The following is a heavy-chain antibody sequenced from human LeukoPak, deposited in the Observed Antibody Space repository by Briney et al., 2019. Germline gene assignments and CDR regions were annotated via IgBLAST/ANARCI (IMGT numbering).Heavy chain of an antibody. CDR2: ISYDGSRK. D-gene: IGHD1-1*01. J-gene: IGHJ3*02. Sequence: PGGSLRLSCTASGFTFGDYAMSWVRQAPGKGLEWVAVISYDGSRKHYGDSVKGRFTISRDNSESTLFLQMNSLRTDDTSVYFCAKYAYNWNAPDGFDMWGQGTMVIVSS. V-gene: IGHV3-30*18. CDR1: GFTFGDYA. CDR3: AKYAYNWNAPDGFDM.